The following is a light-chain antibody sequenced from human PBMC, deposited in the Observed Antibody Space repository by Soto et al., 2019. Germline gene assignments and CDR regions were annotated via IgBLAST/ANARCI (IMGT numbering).Light chain of an antibody. CDR1: QSVSSY. V-gene: IGKV3-11*01. CDR3: QQRSNWLLT. Sequence: EIVLTQSPATLSLSPGERATISCRASQSVSSYLAWYQQKPGQAPRLLIYDASNRATGIPARFSGSGSGTDFTLTISSLEAEDFAVYYCQQRSNWLLTFGGGTKVEIK. CDR2: DAS. J-gene: IGKJ4*01.